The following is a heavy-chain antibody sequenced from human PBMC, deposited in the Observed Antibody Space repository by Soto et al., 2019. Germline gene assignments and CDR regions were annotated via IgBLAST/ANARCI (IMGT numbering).Heavy chain of an antibody. Sequence: QVQLQESGPGLVKPSETLSLSCTVSGGSISSYYWSWFRQSPGKRMEWIGYVHHSWGSSYNPSLPSRAAISLDTAKSQFSRKGTSVTATDAAVYYCARQGFGPLHGLVDVWGQGTTVTVSS. CDR1: GGSISSYY. CDR3: ARQGFGPLHGLVDV. V-gene: IGHV4-59*08. CDR2: VHHSWGS. J-gene: IGHJ6*02. D-gene: IGHD3-10*01.